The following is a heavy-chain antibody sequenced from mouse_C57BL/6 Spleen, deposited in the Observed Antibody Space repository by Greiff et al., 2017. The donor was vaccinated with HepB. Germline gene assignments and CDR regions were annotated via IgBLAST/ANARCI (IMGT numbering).Heavy chain of an antibody. CDR2: ISDGGSYT. J-gene: IGHJ2*01. CDR1: GFTFSSYA. V-gene: IGHV5-4*03. CDR3: ARLLYFDY. Sequence: EVKLMESGGGLVKPGGSLKLSCAASGFTFSSYAMSWVRQTPEKRLEWVATISDGGSYTYYPDNVKGRFTISRDNAKNNLYLQMSHLKSEDTAMYYCARLLYFDYWGQGTTLTVSS. D-gene: IGHD1-1*01.